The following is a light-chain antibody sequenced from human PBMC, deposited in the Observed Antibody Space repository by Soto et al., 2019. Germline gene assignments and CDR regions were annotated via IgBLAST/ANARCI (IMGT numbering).Light chain of an antibody. CDR1: QNISNS. CDR2: DVS. CDR3: QQRSNWPRT. V-gene: IGKV3-11*01. Sequence: IGLTQSPATLSLSPEKRATLSCRPVQNISNSLIWYQQKPGQAPRLLIYDVSNRAAGIPARFSGSGSGTDFTLTISSLEPEDFAVYYCQQRSNWPRTFGQGTKVDIK. J-gene: IGKJ1*01.